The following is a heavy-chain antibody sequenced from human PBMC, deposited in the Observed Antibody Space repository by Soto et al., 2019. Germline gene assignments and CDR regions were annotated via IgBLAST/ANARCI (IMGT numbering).Heavy chain of an antibody. Sequence: QVQLQESGPGLVKPSQTLSLTCTVSGGSITSSGYYWSWIGQHPGEGLEWIGFTSNSGSTSYNPSLKSRVTISVYTSSNQFSLNLKSVTAADTAVYYCARGGGSTKVDYWGQGTLVTVSP. D-gene: IGHD2-2*01. CDR2: TSNSGST. J-gene: IGHJ4*02. V-gene: IGHV4-31*03. CDR1: GGSITSSGYY. CDR3: ARGGGSTKVDY.